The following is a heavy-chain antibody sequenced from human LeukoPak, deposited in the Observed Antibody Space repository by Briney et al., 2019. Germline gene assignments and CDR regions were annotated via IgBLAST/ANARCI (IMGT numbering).Heavy chain of an antibody. Sequence: TGGSLRLSCAASGFTLSTYGMNWVRQAPGKGLEWVSVIFGSGENTYYADSVKGRFIISRDNSKNTLYLQMHSLRAEDTAIYYCAKDQRPDSGYDIDYWGQGTLVTVSS. CDR1: GFTLSTYG. V-gene: IGHV3-23*01. J-gene: IGHJ4*02. CDR3: AKDQRPDSGYDIDY. D-gene: IGHD5-12*01. CDR2: IFGSGENT.